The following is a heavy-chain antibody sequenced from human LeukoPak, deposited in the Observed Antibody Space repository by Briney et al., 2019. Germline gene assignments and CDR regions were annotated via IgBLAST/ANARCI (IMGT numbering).Heavy chain of an antibody. Sequence: GGSLRLSCAASGFTFSSYGMSWVRQAPGKGLEWVSAISGSGGSTYYADSVKGRFTISRDNSKNSLFLHMNSLRAQDTAVYYCAGSSGYQMFDYWGQGTLVTVSS. CDR1: GFTFSSYG. V-gene: IGHV3-23*01. J-gene: IGHJ4*02. D-gene: IGHD3-22*01. CDR3: AGSSGYQMFDY. CDR2: ISGSGGST.